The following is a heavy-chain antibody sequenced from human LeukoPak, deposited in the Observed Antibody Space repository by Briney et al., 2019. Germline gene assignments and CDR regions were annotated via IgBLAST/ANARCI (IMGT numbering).Heavy chain of an antibody. J-gene: IGHJ4*02. V-gene: IGHV3-9*01. CDR1: GFTFDDYA. CDR3: VKVTAAGFIDY. D-gene: IGHD6-13*01. CDR2: IGWNGGGI. Sequence: VRSLRLSCAASGFTFDDYAMHSVRQAPGKGLDWVSGIGWNGGGIVYADSVKGRFTISRDNAKNSLFLQMNSLGAEDTALYYCVKVTAAGFIDYWGQGTLVIVSS.